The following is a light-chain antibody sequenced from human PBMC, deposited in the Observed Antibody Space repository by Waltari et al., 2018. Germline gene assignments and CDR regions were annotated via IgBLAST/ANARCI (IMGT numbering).Light chain of an antibody. CDR3: QQLSSYPLT. CDR2: GPP. V-gene: IGKV1-9*01. J-gene: IGKJ4*01. CDR1: QGISGY. Sequence: DIHLTQSPSFLSASVGDRVTIPCRASQGISGYLAWYQQKPGRSPEVLIYGPPILESGAPSRFSGSGSGTEFILTINSLEPEDSANYYCQQLSSYPLTFGGGTKVEIK.